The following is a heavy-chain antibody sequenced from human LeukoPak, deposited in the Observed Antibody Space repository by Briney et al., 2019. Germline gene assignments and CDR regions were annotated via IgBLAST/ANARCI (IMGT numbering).Heavy chain of an antibody. CDR3: ASTRIAARPPLFDY. D-gene: IGHD6-6*01. CDR1: GGSISSYY. V-gene: IGHV4-4*07. J-gene: IGHJ4*02. Sequence: SETLSLTCNVSGGSISSYYWSWIRQPAGKGLEWIGRIYASGSTYYNPSLKSRVTISVDTSKNQFSLKLSSVTAADTAVYYCASTRIAARPPLFDYWGQGTLVTVSS. CDR2: IYASGST.